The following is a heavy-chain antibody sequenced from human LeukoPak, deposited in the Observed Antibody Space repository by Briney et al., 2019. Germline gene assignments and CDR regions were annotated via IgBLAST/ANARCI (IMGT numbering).Heavy chain of an antibody. CDR1: GFTFDDYA. CDR3: ARDKSVLAARPRYYYYYMDV. V-gene: IGHV3-9*01. D-gene: IGHD6-6*01. Sequence: PGGSLRLSCAASGFTFDDYAMHWVRQAPGKGLEWVSGISWNRGSIGYADSVKGRFTISRDNAKNSLYLQMNSLRGEDTAVYYCARDKSVLAARPRYYYYYMDVWGKGTTVTVSS. J-gene: IGHJ6*03. CDR2: ISWNRGSI.